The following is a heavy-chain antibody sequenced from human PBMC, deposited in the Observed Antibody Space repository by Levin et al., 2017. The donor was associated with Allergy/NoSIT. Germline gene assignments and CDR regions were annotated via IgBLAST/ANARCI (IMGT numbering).Heavy chain of an antibody. CDR3: ARTSPPATLLWFGELEETLGWFDP. V-gene: IGHV4-59*01. CDR2: IYYSGST. D-gene: IGHD3-10*01. Sequence: PSETLSLTCTVSGGSISSYYWSWIRQPPGKGLEWIGYIYYSGSTNYNPSLKSRVTISVDTSKNQFSLKLSSVTAADTAVYYCARTSPPATLLWFGELEETLGWFDPWGQGTLVTVSS. CDR1: GGSISSYY. J-gene: IGHJ5*02.